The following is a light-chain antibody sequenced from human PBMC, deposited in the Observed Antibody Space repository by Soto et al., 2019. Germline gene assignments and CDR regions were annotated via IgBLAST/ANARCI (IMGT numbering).Light chain of an antibody. CDR1: ESVSNS. J-gene: IGKJ4*01. CDR3: QHRAGWPPALT. CDR2: NAS. V-gene: IGKV3-11*01. Sequence: ETVLTQSPATLSLSPGERATLSCRASESVSNSLAWYQHKPGQAPRLLIYNASNRATGTPARFSGSGSGTDFTLTISSLEPEDFAVYFCQHRAGWPPALTFGGGTKVEIK.